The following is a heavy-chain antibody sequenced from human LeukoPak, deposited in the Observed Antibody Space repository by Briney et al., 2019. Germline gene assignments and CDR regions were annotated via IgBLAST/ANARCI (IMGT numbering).Heavy chain of an antibody. V-gene: IGHV4-38-2*02. CDR1: GGSISSYY. CDR2: IHHSGST. Sequence: PSETLSLTCTVSGGSISSYYWGWIRQPPGKGLEWIGNIHHSGSTYYNPSLKSRVTTSVDTSKNQLSLKLSSVTAADTAVYYCARVAAGIGFFQHWGQGTLVTVSS. D-gene: IGHD6-13*01. CDR3: ARVAAGIGFFQH. J-gene: IGHJ1*01.